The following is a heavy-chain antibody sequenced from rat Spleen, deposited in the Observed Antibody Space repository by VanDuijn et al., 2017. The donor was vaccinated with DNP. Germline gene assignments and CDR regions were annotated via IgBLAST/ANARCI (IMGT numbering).Heavy chain of an antibody. Sequence: QVQLKESGPGMVQPSQTLSLTCTVSGFSLTDYSVHWVRQPPGKVLEWIAAISSGGSTYYNSALKSRLSISRDTSKSQVFLKMNSLQTEDTAIYYCTRDLYYSGDYWGQGVMVTVSS. CDR1: GFSLTDYS. D-gene: IGHD1-1*01. V-gene: IGHV2-19*01. CDR3: TRDLYYSGDY. J-gene: IGHJ2*01. CDR2: ISSGGST.